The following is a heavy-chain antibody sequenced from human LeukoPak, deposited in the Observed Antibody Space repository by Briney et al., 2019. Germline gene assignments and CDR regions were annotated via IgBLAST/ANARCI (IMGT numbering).Heavy chain of an antibody. D-gene: IGHD3-10*01. CDR1: GGSISSSSYY. J-gene: IGHJ4*02. CDR2: IYYSGST. CDR3: ASVITMVQGVIRWGFDY. V-gene: IGHV4-39*01. Sequence: PSETLSLTRTVSGGSISSSSYYWGWIRQPPGKGLEWIGSIYYSGSTYYNPSLKSRVTISVDTSKNQFSLKLSSVTAADTAVYYCASVITMVQGVIRWGFDYWGQGTLVTVSS.